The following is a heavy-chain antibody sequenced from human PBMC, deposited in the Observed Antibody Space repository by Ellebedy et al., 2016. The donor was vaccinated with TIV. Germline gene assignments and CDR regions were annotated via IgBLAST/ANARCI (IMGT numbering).Heavy chain of an antibody. CDR3: ASRSYEYYYYGMDV. Sequence: GESLKISCAASEFPVSSNYINWVRQAPGKGLEWVSAIYSGGSTYYADSVKGRFTISSDNSKNTLYLHMNRLRAEDTAVYYCASRSYEYYYYGMDVWGQGTTVTVSS. CDR1: EFPVSSNY. CDR2: IYSGGST. D-gene: IGHD3-16*01. V-gene: IGHV3-53*01. J-gene: IGHJ6*02.